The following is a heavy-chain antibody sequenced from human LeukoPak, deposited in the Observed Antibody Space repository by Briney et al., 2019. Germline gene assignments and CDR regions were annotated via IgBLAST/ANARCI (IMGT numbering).Heavy chain of an antibody. CDR1: GGSISSSNW. Sequence: SETLSLTCAVSGGSISSSNWWSWVRQPPGKGLEWIGGIYHSGSTNYNPSLKSRVTISVDKSKNQFSLKLSSVTAADTAVYYCARVAVAAAGPGFDYWGQGTLVTVSS. CDR2: IYHSGST. J-gene: IGHJ4*02. D-gene: IGHD6-13*01. V-gene: IGHV4-4*02. CDR3: ARVAVAAAGPGFDY.